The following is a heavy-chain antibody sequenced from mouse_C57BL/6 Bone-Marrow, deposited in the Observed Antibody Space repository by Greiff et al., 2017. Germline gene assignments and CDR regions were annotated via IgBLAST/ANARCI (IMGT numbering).Heavy chain of an antibody. CDR2: IYPRSGNT. V-gene: IGHV1-81*01. J-gene: IGHJ3*01. CDR1: GYTFTSYG. D-gene: IGHD2-2*01. CDR3: ARLGFLWFSY. Sequence: VKLQQSGAELARPGASVKLSCKASGYTFTSYGISWVKQRTGQGLEWIGEIYPRSGNTYYNEKFKGKATLTADKSSSTAYMELRSLTSEDSAVYFGARLGFLWFSYWGQGTLVTVSA.